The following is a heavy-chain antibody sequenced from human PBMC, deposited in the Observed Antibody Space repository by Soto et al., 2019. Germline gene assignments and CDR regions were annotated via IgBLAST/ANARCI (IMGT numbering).Heavy chain of an antibody. CDR1: GGSINNYF. D-gene: IGHD3-22*01. V-gene: IGHV4-59*01. CDR2: IYSSGSP. Sequence: SETLSLTCTVAGGSINNYFWAWIRQPPGKGLEWIGYIYSSGSPHHNPSLKSRVIISEDRSKNQIYLKLNSVTAADTAVYYCAREYYYDSSGIGFDPWGPGTLVTVSS. J-gene: IGHJ5*02. CDR3: AREYYYDSSGIGFDP.